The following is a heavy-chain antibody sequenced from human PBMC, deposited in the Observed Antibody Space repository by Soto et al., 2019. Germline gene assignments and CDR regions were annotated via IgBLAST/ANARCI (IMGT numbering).Heavy chain of an antibody. D-gene: IGHD7-27*01. Sequence: ASVKVSCKASGYTFTSYSMHWVRQAPGQRLEWVGWFNIGNGNTEFSQKFQGRVTITRDTSASTDYMELSSLTSEDTAVYYCARDSWGFDYWGQGTLVTVSS. J-gene: IGHJ4*02. CDR2: FNIGNGNT. CDR3: ARDSWGFDY. V-gene: IGHV1-3*04. CDR1: GYTFTSYS.